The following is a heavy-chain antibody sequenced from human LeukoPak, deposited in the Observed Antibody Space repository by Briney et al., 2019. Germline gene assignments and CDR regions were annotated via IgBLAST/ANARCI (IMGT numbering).Heavy chain of an antibody. J-gene: IGHJ4*02. CDR1: GGTFSSYA. Sequence: SVKVSCKASGGTFSSYAISWVRQAPGQGLEWMGGIIPIFGTANYAQKFQGRVTITADESTSTAYMELSSLRSEDTAVYYCAKDPEQWLAPYDYWGQGTLVTVSS. CDR3: AKDPEQWLAPYDY. CDR2: IIPIFGTA. D-gene: IGHD6-19*01. V-gene: IGHV1-69*13.